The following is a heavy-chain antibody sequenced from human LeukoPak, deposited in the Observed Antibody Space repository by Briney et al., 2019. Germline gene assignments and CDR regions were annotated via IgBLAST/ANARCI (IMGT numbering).Heavy chain of an antibody. CDR3: ARVRRMGGGYVLNWFDP. Sequence: ASVKVSCKASGYTFTSYAMHWVRQAPGQRLEWMGWINAGNGNTKYSQKFQGRVTITRDTSASTAYMELSGLRSEDTAVYYCARVRRMGGGYVLNWFDPWGQGTLVTVSS. CDR1: GYTFTSYA. CDR2: INAGNGNT. J-gene: IGHJ5*02. D-gene: IGHD5-12*01. V-gene: IGHV1-3*01.